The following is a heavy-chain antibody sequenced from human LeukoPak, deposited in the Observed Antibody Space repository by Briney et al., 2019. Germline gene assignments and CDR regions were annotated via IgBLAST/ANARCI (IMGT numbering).Heavy chain of an antibody. Sequence: SETLSLTCTVSGGSISSSSYYWGWIRQPPGKGLEWIGNVYYSGSTNYNPSLKSRVTISVDTSKNQFSLKLSSVTAADTAVYYCARWGYSYGDDYWGQGTLVTVSS. CDR1: GGSISSSSYY. V-gene: IGHV4-39*07. CDR2: VYYSGST. D-gene: IGHD5-18*01. CDR3: ARWGYSYGDDY. J-gene: IGHJ4*02.